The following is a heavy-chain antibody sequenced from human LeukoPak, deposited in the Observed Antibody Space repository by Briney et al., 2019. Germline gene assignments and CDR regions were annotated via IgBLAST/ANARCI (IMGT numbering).Heavy chain of an antibody. CDR3: SRETFYYGSGSYYNPLDS. D-gene: IGHD3-10*01. J-gene: IGHJ4*02. Sequence: SETLSLTCTVSGGSISSYYWSWLRQPPGKGLEYIGYTHYSGSTNYNPSLKSRVTISLDTSGNQFSLKLSSVTAADTAVYYCSRETFYYGSGSYYNPLDSWGQGTLATVSS. CDR1: GGSISSYY. CDR2: THYSGST. V-gene: IGHV4-59*12.